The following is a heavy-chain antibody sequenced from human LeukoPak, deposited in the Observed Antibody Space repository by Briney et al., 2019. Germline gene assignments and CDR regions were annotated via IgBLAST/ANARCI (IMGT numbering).Heavy chain of an antibody. Sequence: SETLSLTCTVSGGSISSSSYYRGWIRQPPGKGLEWIGSIYYSGSTYYNPSLKSRVTIPVDTSKNQFSLKLSSVTAADTAVYYCARQVARNYDFWSGPPDYMDVWGKGTTATVSS. CDR3: ARQVARNYDFWSGPPDYMDV. CDR1: GGSISSSSYY. D-gene: IGHD3-3*01. CDR2: IYYSGST. V-gene: IGHV4-39*01. J-gene: IGHJ6*03.